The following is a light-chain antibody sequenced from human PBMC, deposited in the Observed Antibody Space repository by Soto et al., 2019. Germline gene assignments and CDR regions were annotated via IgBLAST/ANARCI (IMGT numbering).Light chain of an antibody. Sequence: EIVMTQSPATLSVSPGERATLSCRASQSVSSNLAWYQQTPGQAPRLLIYGASTRATGIPARFSGSGSGTEFTLTISGLQSEDFAVYYCQQEDNWRSLSFGGGTKVEIK. CDR1: QSVSSN. CDR3: QQEDNWRSLS. V-gene: IGKV3-15*01. J-gene: IGKJ4*01. CDR2: GAS.